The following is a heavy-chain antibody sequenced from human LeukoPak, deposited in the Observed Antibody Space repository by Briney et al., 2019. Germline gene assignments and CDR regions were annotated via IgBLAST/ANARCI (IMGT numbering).Heavy chain of an antibody. CDR2: ISGSGGST. Sequence: QTGGSLRLSCAASGFTFSSYAMSWVRQAPGKGLEWVSAISGSGGSTYYADSVEGRFTISRDNSKNTLYLQMDSLGAEDTAVYYCAKDHWGTYPFDYWGQGTLVTVSS. CDR3: AKDHWGTYPFDY. CDR1: GFTFSSYA. V-gene: IGHV3-23*01. J-gene: IGHJ4*02. D-gene: IGHD3-16*01.